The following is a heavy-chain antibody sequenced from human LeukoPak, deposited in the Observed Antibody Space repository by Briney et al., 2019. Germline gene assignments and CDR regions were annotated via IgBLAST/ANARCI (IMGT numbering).Heavy chain of an antibody. Sequence: SGTLSLTCAVSGGSISSSNWWSWVRQPPGKGLEWIGEIYHSGSTNYNPSLKSRVTISVDKSKNQFSLKLSSVTAADTAVYYCARDRLTTVTTSYYYYMDVWGKGTTVTVSS. V-gene: IGHV4-4*02. J-gene: IGHJ6*03. CDR3: ARDRLTTVTTSYYYYMDV. CDR2: IYHSGST. D-gene: IGHD4-17*01. CDR1: GGSISSSNW.